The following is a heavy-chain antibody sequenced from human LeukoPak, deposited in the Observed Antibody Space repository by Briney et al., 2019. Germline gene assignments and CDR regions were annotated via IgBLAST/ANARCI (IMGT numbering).Heavy chain of an antibody. CDR2: IRSTANNNAT. J-gene: IGHJ4*02. D-gene: IGHD3-22*01. CDR1: GFTFSGSD. CDR3: TRRGDESYDSSGGDF. V-gene: IGHV3-73*01. Sequence: PGGSLSLTCTASGFTFSGSDMHWVRQASGKGLEGVGRIRSTANNNATAYAASRKGRFTISRDDSKNTAYLQMNSLETEDTAVYYCTRRGDESYDSSGGDFWGQGTLVTGSS.